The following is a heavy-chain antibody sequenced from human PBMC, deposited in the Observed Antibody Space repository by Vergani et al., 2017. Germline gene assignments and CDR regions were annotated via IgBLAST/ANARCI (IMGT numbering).Heavy chain of an antibody. CDR1: GFTVSSNY. Sequence: EVQLVESGGGLVQPGGSLRLSCAASGFTVSSNYMSWVRQAPGKGLEWVSVIYSGGSTYYADSVKGRFTISRHNSKITLYLQMNSLRAEDTAVYYCAKDGRLELRAFDYWGQGTLVTVSS. V-gene: IGHV3-53*04. J-gene: IGHJ4*02. CDR3: AKDGRLELRAFDY. CDR2: IYSGGST. D-gene: IGHD1-7*01.